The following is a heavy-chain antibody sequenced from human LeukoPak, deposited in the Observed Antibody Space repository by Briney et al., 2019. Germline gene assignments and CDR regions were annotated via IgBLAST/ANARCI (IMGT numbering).Heavy chain of an antibody. CDR3: ARVQQLVPYFDY. V-gene: IGHV3-30*03. CDR2: ISYDGSNK. CDR1: GFTFSSYG. J-gene: IGHJ4*02. Sequence: GGSLRLSCAASGFTFSSYGMHWVRQAPGKGLEWVAVISYDGSNKYYADSVKGRFTISRDNSKNTLYLQMNSLRAEDTAVYYCARVQQLVPYFDYWGQGTLVTVSS. D-gene: IGHD6-13*01.